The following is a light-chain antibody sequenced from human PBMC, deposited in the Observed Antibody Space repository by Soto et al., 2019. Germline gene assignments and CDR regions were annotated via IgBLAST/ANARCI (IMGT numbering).Light chain of an antibody. CDR3: SVWDDSLNGYV. CDR1: SSNIGSYA. CDR2: TNN. V-gene: IGLV1-44*01. J-gene: IGLJ1*01. Sequence: QSVLTQPPSASGTPGQRVTISCSGSSSNIGSYAVNWYQQLPGTAPKLLIYTNNQRPSEVPDRFSGSKSGTSASLAIRGLQSEDEADYYCSVWDDSLNGYVFGTGTKLTVL.